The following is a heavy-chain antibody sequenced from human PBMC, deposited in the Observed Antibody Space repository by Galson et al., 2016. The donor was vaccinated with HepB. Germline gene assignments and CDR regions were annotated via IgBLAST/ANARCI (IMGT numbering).Heavy chain of an antibody. Sequence: SVKVSCKASGYTFTSFGISWVRQAPGQGLEWMGWINPYNGNTNYAQKFQDRVTMTTDTSTSTAYMSLRSLTSDDAAVYYCARDRDFWSGYFDYWGQGTLVTVSS. CDR3: ARDRDFWSGYFDY. D-gene: IGHD3-3*01. V-gene: IGHV1-18*01. CDR1: GYTFTSFG. CDR2: INPYNGNT. J-gene: IGHJ4*02.